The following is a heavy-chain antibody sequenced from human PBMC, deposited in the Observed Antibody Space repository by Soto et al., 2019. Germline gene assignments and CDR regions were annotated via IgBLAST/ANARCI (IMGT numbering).Heavy chain of an antibody. J-gene: IGHJ4*01. D-gene: IGHD2-15*01. V-gene: IGHV5-51*01. CDR2: IYPGDSDT. CDR1: GYSFTSYW. Sequence: GESLKISCKGSGYSFTSYWIGWVRQMPGKGLEWMGIIYPGDSDTRYSPSFQGQVTISADKSISTAYLQWSSLKASDTAMYYCARLNNPIRSGGSRYTGSFDYWGQGTLVNVS. CDR3: ARLNNPIRSGGSRYTGSFDY.